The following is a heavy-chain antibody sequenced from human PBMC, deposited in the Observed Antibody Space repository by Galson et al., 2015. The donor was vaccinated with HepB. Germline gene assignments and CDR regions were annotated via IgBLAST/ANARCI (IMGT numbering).Heavy chain of an antibody. Sequence: SVKVSCKASGYTFTSYYMHWVRQAPGQGLEWMGIINPSGGSTSYAQKFQGRVTMTRDTSTSTVYMELSSLRSEDTAVYYCAREPYSSSSGNYYGMDVWGRGTTVTVSS. D-gene: IGHD6-6*01. CDR1: GYTFTSYY. V-gene: IGHV1-46*01. CDR3: AREPYSSSSGNYYGMDV. J-gene: IGHJ6*02. CDR2: INPSGGST.